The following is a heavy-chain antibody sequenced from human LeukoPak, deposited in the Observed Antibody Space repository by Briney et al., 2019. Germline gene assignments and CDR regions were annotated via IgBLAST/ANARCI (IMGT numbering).Heavy chain of an antibody. CDR2: ISSSGSTI. CDR1: GFIFSDYY. J-gene: IGHJ6*02. D-gene: IGHD2-15*01. Sequence: GGSLRLSCAASGFIFSDYYMSWIRQAPGKGLEWVSYISSSGSTIYYADSVKGRFTISRDNAKNSLYLQMNSLRAEDTAVYYCASLPRPYCSGGSCYSPYYYYGMDVWGQGTTVTVSS. V-gene: IGHV3-11*01. CDR3: ASLPRPYCSGGSCYSPYYYYGMDV.